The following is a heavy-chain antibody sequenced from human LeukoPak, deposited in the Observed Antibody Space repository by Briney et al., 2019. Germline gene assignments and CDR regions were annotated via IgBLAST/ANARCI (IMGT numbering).Heavy chain of an antibody. J-gene: IGHJ4*02. V-gene: IGHV3-23*01. CDR2: ISGSGGST. Sequence: PGGSLSLSCAASGFTFSSYAMSWVRQAPGKGLEWVSAISGSGGSTYYADSVKGRFTISRDNSKNTLYLQMNSLRAEDTAVYYCAKDPCSSTSCYPFDYWGQGTLVTVSS. CDR1: GFTFSSYA. D-gene: IGHD2-2*01. CDR3: AKDPCSSTSCYPFDY.